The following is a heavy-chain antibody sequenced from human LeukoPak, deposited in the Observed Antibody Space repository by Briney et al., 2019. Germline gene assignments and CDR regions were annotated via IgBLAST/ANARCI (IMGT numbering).Heavy chain of an antibody. D-gene: IGHD6-13*01. J-gene: IGHJ6*02. CDR3: ARDSSSWYPSYYYYGMDV. Sequence: PGGSLSLSCAASGFTFSSYEMNWVRQAPGKGLECVSYISSSGSTIYYADSVKGRFTISRDNAKNSLYLQMNSLRAGDTAVYYCARDSSSWYPSYYYYGMDVWGQGTTVTVSS. CDR2: ISSSGSTI. CDR1: GFTFSSYE. V-gene: IGHV3-48*03.